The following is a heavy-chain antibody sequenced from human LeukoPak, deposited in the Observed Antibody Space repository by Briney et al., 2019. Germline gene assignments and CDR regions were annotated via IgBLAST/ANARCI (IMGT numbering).Heavy chain of an antibody. J-gene: IGHJ4*02. V-gene: IGHV4-4*07. CDR1: RGSPGTYI. CDR3: AIGAGAFAY. D-gene: IGHD6-19*01. CDR2: TYKSAST. Sequence: PGTLSLTRTVSRGSPGTYIWSWGREPARRGLEWIGRTYKSASTNYKSSLQSPLTMTVDTSNGQFSLRQSSVTAADTAVYYCAIGAGAFAYGGEGTLVSVS.